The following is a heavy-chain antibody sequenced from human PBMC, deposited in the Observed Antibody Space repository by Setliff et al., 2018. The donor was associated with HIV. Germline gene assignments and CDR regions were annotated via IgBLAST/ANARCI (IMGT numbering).Heavy chain of an antibody. CDR3: ARDVSSSYYFQH. J-gene: IGHJ1*01. CDR2: IYTSGST. D-gene: IGHD6-13*01. Sequence: LSLTCTVSGGSISSGSYYWSWIRQPAGKGLEWIGRIYTSGSTNYNPSLKSRVTISIDTSNNQFSLKLSSMTAADTAVYYYARDVSSSYYFQHWGQGTLVTVSS. CDR1: GGSISSGSYY. V-gene: IGHV4-61*02.